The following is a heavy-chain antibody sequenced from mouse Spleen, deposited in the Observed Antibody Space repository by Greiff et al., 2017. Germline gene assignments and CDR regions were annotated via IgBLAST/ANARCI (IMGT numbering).Heavy chain of an antibody. CDR2: IHTSDSDT. CDR1: GFTFTSYW. V-gene: IGHV1-74*01. D-gene: IGHD3-1*01. CDR3: AIPARAFAY. Sequence: QVQLQQPGAELVKPGASVKVSCKASGFTFTSYWMHWVKQRPGQGLDWLGRIHTSDSDTNYNQMFKGKATLTVDKSSSTTYMQLSSLTSEDSAVYYCAIPARAFAYWGQGTLVTVSA. J-gene: IGHJ3*01.